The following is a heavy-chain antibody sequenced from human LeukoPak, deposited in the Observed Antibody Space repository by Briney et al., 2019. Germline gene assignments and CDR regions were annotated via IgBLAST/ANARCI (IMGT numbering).Heavy chain of an antibody. D-gene: IGHD5/OR15-5a*01. J-gene: IGHJ4*02. CDR3: ARQRADIVSFFDY. Sequence: EPSETLSLTCIVSGGSISSSSYHWGWIRQPPGKGLEWIGSIYYSGSTDYNPSLKSRVTISVDTSKNQFSLKLSSVTAADTAVYFCARQRADIVSFFDYWGQGTLVTVSS. V-gene: IGHV4-39*01. CDR2: IYYSGST. CDR1: GGSISSSSYH.